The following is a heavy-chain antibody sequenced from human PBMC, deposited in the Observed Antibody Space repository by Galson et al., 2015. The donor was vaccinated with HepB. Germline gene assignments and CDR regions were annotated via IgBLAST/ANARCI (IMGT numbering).Heavy chain of an antibody. CDR2: IYYSGST. V-gene: IGHV4-61*10. CDR3: ARGNYDILTGYYTVGYFDY. Sequence: SETLSLTCTVSGGSISSGSYYWSWIRQPAGKGLEWIGRIYYSGSTNYNPSLKSRVTISVDTSKNQFSLKLSSVTAADTAVYYCARGNYDILTGYYTVGYFDYWGQGTLVTVSS. CDR1: GGSISSGSYY. J-gene: IGHJ4*02. D-gene: IGHD3-9*01.